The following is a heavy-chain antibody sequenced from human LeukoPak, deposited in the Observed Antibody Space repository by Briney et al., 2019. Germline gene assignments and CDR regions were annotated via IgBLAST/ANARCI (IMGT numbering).Heavy chain of an antibody. CDR2: ISAYNGNT. Sequence: ASVKVSCKASGYTFTSYGISWVRQAPGQGLEWMGWISAYNGNTNYAQKLQGRVTLTTDTSTSTAYMELRSLRSDDTAVYYCARERSRDYYYYGMDVWGQGTTVTVSS. CDR3: ARERSRDYYYYGMDV. CDR1: GYTFTSYG. V-gene: IGHV1-18*01. J-gene: IGHJ6*02. D-gene: IGHD6-13*01.